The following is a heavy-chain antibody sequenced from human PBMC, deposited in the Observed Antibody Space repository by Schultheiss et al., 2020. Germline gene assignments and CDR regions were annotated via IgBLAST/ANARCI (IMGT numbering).Heavy chain of an antibody. CDR2: IYYSGRT. V-gene: IGHV4-61*03. Sequence: SETLSLTCTISGGSVSSGTYYWSWIRQPPGKGLEYIGYIYYSGRTNYNPALKSRVTISVDTSKSHFSLKLTSVTAADTAVYYCARPAGTPSYMDIWGKGTSVTVSS. CDR1: GGSVSSGTYY. CDR3: ARPAGTPSYMDI. D-gene: IGHD6-19*01. J-gene: IGHJ6*03.